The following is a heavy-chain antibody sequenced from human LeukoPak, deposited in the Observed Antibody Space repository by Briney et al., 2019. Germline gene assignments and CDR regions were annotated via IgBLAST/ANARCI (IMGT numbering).Heavy chain of an antibody. Sequence: GGSLRLSCAASGFTFSSYAMHWVRQAPGKGLEWVAVISYDGSNEYYADSVKGRFTISRDNSKNTLYLQMNSLRAEDTAVYYCARDPPDIVVVPAANYFHWLDPWGQGTLVTVSS. CDR2: ISYDGSNE. CDR3: ARDPPDIVVVPAANYFHWLDP. D-gene: IGHD2-2*01. J-gene: IGHJ5*02. CDR1: GFTFSSYA. V-gene: IGHV3-30-3*01.